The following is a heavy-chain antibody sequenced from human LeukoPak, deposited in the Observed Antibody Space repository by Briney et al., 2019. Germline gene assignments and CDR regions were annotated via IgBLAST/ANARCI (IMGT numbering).Heavy chain of an antibody. CDR1: GYTFTGYY. CDR2: INPNSGGT. V-gene: IGHV1-2*06. J-gene: IGHJ4*02. CDR3: ARVDTAMVKPFDY. Sequence: ASVKVSCKASGYTFTGYYMHWVRQAPGQGLEWMGRINPNSGGTNYAQKFQGRVTMTRDTSISTAYMELSRLRSDDTAVYYCARVDTAMVKPFDYWRQGTLVTVSS. D-gene: IGHD5-18*01.